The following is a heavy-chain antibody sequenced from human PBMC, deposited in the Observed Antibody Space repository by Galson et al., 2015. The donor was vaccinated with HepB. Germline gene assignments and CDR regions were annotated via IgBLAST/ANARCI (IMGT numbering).Heavy chain of an antibody. J-gene: IGHJ6*02. CDR3: AKGTAGTPYYYYGMDV. V-gene: IGHV3-30*18. Sequence: SLRLSCAASGFTFSSYGMHWVRQAPGKGLEWVAVISYDGSNKYYADSVKGRFTISRDNSKNTLYLQMNSLRAEDTAVYYCAKGTAGTPYYYYGMDVWGQGTTVTVSS. CDR1: GFTFSSYG. CDR2: ISYDGSNK. D-gene: IGHD1-1*01.